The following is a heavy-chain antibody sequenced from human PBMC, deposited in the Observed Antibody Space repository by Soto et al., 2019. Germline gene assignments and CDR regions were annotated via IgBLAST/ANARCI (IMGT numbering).Heavy chain of an antibody. CDR1: GGSFSGYY. CDR3: ATSAVAGPYYYFDY. D-gene: IGHD6-19*01. CDR2: INHSGST. J-gene: IGHJ4*02. V-gene: IGHV4-34*01. Sequence: QVQLQQWGAGLLKPSETLSLTCAVYGGSFSGYYWSWIRQPPGKGLEWIGEINHSGSTNYNPSLTSLVTISVDTSKNQFSLKLSSVTAADTAVYYCATSAVAGPYYYFDYWGQGTLVTVSS.